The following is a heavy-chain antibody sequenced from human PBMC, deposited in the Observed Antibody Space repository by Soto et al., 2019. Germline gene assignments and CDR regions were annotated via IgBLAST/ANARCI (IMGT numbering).Heavy chain of an antibody. V-gene: IGHV3-23*01. J-gene: IGHJ6*02. Sequence: LLLESGGGLVQPGGSLRLSCAASGFTFINYGMSWVRQAPGKGLEWIGAITGAGGSTYNAESVKGRFTISRDNSKKTVYLQLDSLRVDDTAVYYCAKGHSDSFGNYDYFGMDVWGQGTTVTVSS. CDR2: ITGAGGST. CDR3: AKGHSDSFGNYDYFGMDV. CDR1: GFTFINYG. D-gene: IGHD4-4*01.